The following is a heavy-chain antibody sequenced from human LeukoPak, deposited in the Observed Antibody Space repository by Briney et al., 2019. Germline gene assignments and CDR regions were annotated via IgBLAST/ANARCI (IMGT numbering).Heavy chain of an antibody. CDR3: ARDGYSKYYYYMDV. D-gene: IGHD5-12*01. CDR1: GGSISSYY. CDR2: IYYSGST. V-gene: IGHV4-59*01. J-gene: IGHJ6*03. Sequence: SETLSLTCTVSGGSISSYYWSWIRQPPGKGLEWIGYIYYSGSTNYNPSLKSRVTISVDTSKNQLSLKLSSVTAADTAVYYCARDGYSKYYYYMDVWGKGTTVTVSS.